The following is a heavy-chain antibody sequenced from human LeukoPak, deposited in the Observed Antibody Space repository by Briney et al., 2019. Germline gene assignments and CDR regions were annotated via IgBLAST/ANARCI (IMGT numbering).Heavy chain of an antibody. CDR1: GFTFSTYW. V-gene: IGHV3-74*01. D-gene: IGHD3-3*01. CDR3: TRGRYYFEY. Sequence: GGSLRLSCAASGFTFSTYWMHWVRQASGKGLVWVSRINSDGSSTSYADSVKGRITISRDNAKNTLYLQMNNLRAEDTAVYYCTRGRYYFEYWGQGILVTVSS. J-gene: IGHJ4*02. CDR2: INSDGSST.